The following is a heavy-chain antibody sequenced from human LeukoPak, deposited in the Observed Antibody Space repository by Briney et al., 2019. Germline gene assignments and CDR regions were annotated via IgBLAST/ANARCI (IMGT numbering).Heavy chain of an antibody. CDR2: IWYDGSNK. CDR1: GFTFSSYG. V-gene: IGHV3-33*01. Sequence: PGGSLRLSCAASGFTFSSYGMHWVRQAPGKGLEWVAVIWYDGSNKNYADSVKGRFTISRDNSKNTLYLQMNSLRAEDTAVYYCASSILWGGAFDIWGQGTMVTVSS. D-gene: IGHD2-21*01. J-gene: IGHJ3*02. CDR3: ASSILWGGAFDI.